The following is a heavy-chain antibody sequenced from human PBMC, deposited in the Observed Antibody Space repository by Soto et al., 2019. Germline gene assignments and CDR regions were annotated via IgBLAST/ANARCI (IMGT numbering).Heavy chain of an antibody. Sequence: PSETLSLTCTVSGGSISSGDYYWSWIRQHPGKGLEWIGCIYYSGITYYNPPLKSRVIISKEASKNQFSLNLRSVTAADTAVYYCARKQVRFGIAAAGRLDYWGQGTLVTVSS. V-gene: IGHV4-31*03. CDR1: GGSISSGDYY. CDR2: IYYSGIT. CDR3: ARKQVRFGIAAAGRLDY. J-gene: IGHJ4*02. D-gene: IGHD6-13*01.